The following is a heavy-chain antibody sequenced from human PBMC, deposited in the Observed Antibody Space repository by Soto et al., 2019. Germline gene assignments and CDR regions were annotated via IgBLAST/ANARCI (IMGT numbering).Heavy chain of an antibody. D-gene: IGHD1-26*01. Sequence: EVQLLESGGGLVHPMSSLRLSCSGSGFNFNNHVINWVRQAPGKGLEGVASISNSDDVGFYADFVRGRFSVTRDRSSSTLYLQMDYVQVEDTAIYYCAKTVGATKLEDYWGQGTLVIVSS. CDR3: AKTVGATKLEDY. J-gene: IGHJ4*02. CDR1: GFNFNNHV. V-gene: IGHV3-23*01. CDR2: ISNSDDVG.